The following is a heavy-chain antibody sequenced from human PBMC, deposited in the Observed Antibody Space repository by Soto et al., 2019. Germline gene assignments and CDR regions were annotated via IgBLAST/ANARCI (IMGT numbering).Heavy chain of an antibody. D-gene: IGHD3-10*01. V-gene: IGHV3-23*01. CDR2: ISGSGGST. J-gene: IGHJ4*02. Sequence: GSLRLSCAASGFTFSSYAMSWVRQAPGKGLEWVSAISGSGGSTYYADSVKGRFTISRDNSMNTLYLQMNSLRAEDTAVYYCAIFPGQPILTLGYWGQGTLVTVSS. CDR3: AIFPGQPILTLGY. CDR1: GFTFSSYA.